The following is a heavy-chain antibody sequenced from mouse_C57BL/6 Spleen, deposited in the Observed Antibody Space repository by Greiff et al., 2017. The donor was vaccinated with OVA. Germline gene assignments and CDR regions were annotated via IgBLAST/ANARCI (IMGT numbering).Heavy chain of an antibody. Sequence: VQLQQSGAELAKPGASVKLSCKASGYTFTSYWMHWVKQRPGQGLEWIGYINPSSGYTKYNQKFKDKATLTADKSSSTAYMQLSSLTYEDSAVYYCARSPITTVVAGDAMDYWGQGTSVTVSS. V-gene: IGHV1-7*01. J-gene: IGHJ4*01. CDR1: GYTFTSYW. CDR3: ARSPITTVVAGDAMDY. CDR2: INPSSGYT. D-gene: IGHD1-1*01.